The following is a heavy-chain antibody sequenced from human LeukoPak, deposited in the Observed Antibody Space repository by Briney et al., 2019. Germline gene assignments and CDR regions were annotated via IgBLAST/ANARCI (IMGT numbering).Heavy chain of an antibody. Sequence: ASVKVSCKASGYIFTGYHIHWVRQAPGQGLEWMGWTDPISGGANYAHKFHGRVTMTKDTSISTAYMELSRLTSDDTAVYYCARDFCYKGICYNSLDYWSQGTLVTVSS. D-gene: IGHD2-8*01. V-gene: IGHV1-2*07. J-gene: IGHJ4*02. CDR1: GYIFTGYH. CDR3: ARDFCYKGICYNSLDY. CDR2: TDPISGGA.